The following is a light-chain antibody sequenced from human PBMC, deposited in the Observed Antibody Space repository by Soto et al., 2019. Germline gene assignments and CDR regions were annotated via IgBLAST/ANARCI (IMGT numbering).Light chain of an antibody. CDR2: GAF. CDR1: QSVSSSY. V-gene: IGKV3-20*01. Sequence: EIVLTQSPGTLPLSPGERATLSCRASQSVSSSYLAWYQQKPGQAPRLLIYGAFKRATGIPDRFSGSGSGTDFTLTISRLEPEDFAVYYCQQYGSSPVTFGQGTRLEIK. CDR3: QQYGSSPVT. J-gene: IGKJ5*01.